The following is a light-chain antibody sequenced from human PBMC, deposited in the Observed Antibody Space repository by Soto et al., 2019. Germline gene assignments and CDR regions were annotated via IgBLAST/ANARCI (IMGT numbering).Light chain of an antibody. J-gene: IGLJ2*01. CDR3: AAWDDSLSGVV. CDR1: SGDIGSYNR. V-gene: IGLV2-14*01. Sequence: QSVLTQPASVSGSPGQSITISCTGTSGDIGSYNRVSWYQQHPGKAPKLIIYEVTDRPSGVPDRFSGSKSGTSASLAISGLRSEDEADYYCAAWDDSLSGVVFGGGTKLTVL. CDR2: EVT.